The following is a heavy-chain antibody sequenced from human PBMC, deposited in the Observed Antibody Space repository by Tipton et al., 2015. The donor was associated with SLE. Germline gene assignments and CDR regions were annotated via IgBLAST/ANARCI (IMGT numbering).Heavy chain of an antibody. Sequence: TLSLTCTVSGGSISSSSYYWGWIRQPPGKGLEWIGSIYYSGSTYYNPSLKSRVTISVDTSKNQFSLKLSSVTAADTAVYYCARVRKIGISDFDYWGRGTLVTVSS. J-gene: IGHJ4*02. D-gene: IGHD2/OR15-2a*01. CDR3: ARVRKIGISDFDY. CDR1: GGSISSSSYY. V-gene: IGHV4-39*07. CDR2: IYYSGST.